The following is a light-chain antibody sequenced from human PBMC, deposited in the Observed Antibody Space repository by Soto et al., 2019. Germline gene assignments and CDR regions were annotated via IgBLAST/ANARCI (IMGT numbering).Light chain of an antibody. CDR3: QQYGSSPIT. CDR1: RSLRNY. V-gene: IGKV3-20*01. Sequence: ENVLTQSPATLSLSPGDTATLSCRATRSLRNYLAWYQQKPGQAPRLLIYGASSRATGIPDRFSGSGSGTDFTLTISRLEPEDFAVYYCQQYGSSPITFGQGTRLEIK. J-gene: IGKJ5*01. CDR2: GAS.